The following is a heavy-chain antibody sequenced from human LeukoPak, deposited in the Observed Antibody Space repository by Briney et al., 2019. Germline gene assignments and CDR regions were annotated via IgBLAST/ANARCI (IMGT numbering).Heavy chain of an antibody. CDR2: FYHSGST. V-gene: IGHV4-38-2*01. D-gene: IGHD2-15*01. Sequence: PSETLSLTCAVSGYSISRGYYGGWIRQPPGKGLEWLGRFYHSGSTYYNPSLKSRVTISVDASKNQFSLKLSSVTAADTAVYYCANRVCSGGSCYPGYFDYWGQGTLVTVSS. CDR1: GYSISRGYY. J-gene: IGHJ4*02. CDR3: ANRVCSGGSCYPGYFDY.